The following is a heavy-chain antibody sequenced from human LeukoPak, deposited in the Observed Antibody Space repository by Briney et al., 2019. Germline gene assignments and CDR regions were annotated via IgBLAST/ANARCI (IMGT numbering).Heavy chain of an antibody. CDR2: LSGSGRNT. J-gene: IGHJ3*02. CDR3: AKEDSSYVNVRAFDI. Sequence: PGGSLRLSCAASGFTFSNYAMSWVRQVPGKGLEWVSALSGSGRNTYYADSVKGRFTISRDNSKNTLYLQMNSLRADDTAVYYCAKEDSSYVNVRAFDIWGQGTMVTVSS. V-gene: IGHV3-23*01. D-gene: IGHD5-12*01. CDR1: GFTFSNYA.